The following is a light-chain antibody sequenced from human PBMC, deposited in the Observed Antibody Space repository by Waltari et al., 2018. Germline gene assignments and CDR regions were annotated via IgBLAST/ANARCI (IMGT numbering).Light chain of an antibody. CDR3: CSYAGSYV. J-gene: IGLJ1*01. Sequence: QSALTQPRSVSGSPGQSVTISCPGTSRDVGGYNYVSWYQQHPGKAPKLMIYDGSKRPSGVPDRFSGSKSGNTASLTISGLQAEDEADYYCCSYAGSYVFGTGTKVTVL. V-gene: IGLV2-11*01. CDR1: SRDVGGYNY. CDR2: DGS.